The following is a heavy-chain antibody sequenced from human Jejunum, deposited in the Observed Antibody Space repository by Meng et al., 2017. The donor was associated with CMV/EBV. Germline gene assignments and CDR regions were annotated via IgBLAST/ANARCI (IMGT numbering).Heavy chain of an antibody. CDR2: IYHSGST. D-gene: IGHD2-21*02. CDR1: GGSLISSNW. CDR3: ARVGAYCGGDCYHPR. Sequence: RPLRSGPGRVQPFGTPSLTFAVPGGSLISSNWWSWVRQPPGKGLEWIGEIYHSGSTNYNPSLKSRGTISVDESKNQFALRLGSVTAADTAVYYCARVGAYCGGDCYHPRWGQGTLVTVSS. V-gene: IGHV4-4*02. J-gene: IGHJ4*02.